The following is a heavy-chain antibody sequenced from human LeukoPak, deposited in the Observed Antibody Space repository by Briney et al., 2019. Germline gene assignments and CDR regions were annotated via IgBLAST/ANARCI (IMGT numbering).Heavy chain of an antibody. D-gene: IGHD4-17*01. CDR1: GYSISSGYY. Sequence: SETLSLTCAVSGYSISSGYYWGWIRQPPGKGLEWIGTIYHSGNTYYNPSLESRVTISVDTSKNQFSLKLSSATAADTAVYYCARTPDYGDYMNFDYWGQGTLVTVSS. CDR3: ARTPDYGDYMNFDY. CDR2: IYHSGNT. V-gene: IGHV4-38-2*01. J-gene: IGHJ4*02.